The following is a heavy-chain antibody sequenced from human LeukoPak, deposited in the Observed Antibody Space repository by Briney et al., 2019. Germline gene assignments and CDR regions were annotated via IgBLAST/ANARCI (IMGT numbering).Heavy chain of an antibody. D-gene: IGHD3-10*01. CDR2: FSGSGGST. V-gene: IGHV3-23*01. Sequence: QSGGSLRLSCAASGFTFSRYAMSWVRQAPGKGLEWVSAFSGSGGSTYYADSVKGRFTISRDNSKNTLYLQMGSLRAEDTAVYYCAKVSGTGGFDYWGQGTLVTVSS. CDR3: AKVSGTGGFDY. J-gene: IGHJ4*02. CDR1: GFTFSRYA.